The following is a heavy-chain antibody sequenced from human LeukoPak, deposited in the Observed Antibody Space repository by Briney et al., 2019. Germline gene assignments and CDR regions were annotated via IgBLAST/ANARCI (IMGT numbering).Heavy chain of an antibody. D-gene: IGHD5-18*01. CDR3: ATSMGAPWIQLWPDY. J-gene: IGHJ4*02. CDR2: ISWNSGSI. Sequence: PGGSLRLSCAAAGFTFDDYAMHWVRQAPGKGLEWVSGISWNSGSIGYADSVKGRFTISRDNAKTSLYLQMASLRAEALALNTRATSMGAPWIQLWPDYWGQGTLVTVSS. CDR1: GFTFDDYA. V-gene: IGHV3-9*03.